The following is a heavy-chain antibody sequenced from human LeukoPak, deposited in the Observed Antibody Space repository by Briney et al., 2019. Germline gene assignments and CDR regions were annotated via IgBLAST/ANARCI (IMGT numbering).Heavy chain of an antibody. Sequence: GRSLRLSCAASRFTLSNYAMSWVRQAPGKGLEWVSGISETGGSTFYADSVKGRFTISRDNSKNTLYLQMNSLRAEDTAVYYCAKGLYTYARHAFDYWGQGTLVTVSS. J-gene: IGHJ4*02. V-gene: IGHV3-23*01. CDR3: AKGLYTYARHAFDY. CDR1: RFTLSNYA. CDR2: ISETGGST. D-gene: IGHD3-16*01.